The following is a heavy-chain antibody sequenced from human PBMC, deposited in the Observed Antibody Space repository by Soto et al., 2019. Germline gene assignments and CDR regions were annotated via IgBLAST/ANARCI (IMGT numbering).Heavy chain of an antibody. V-gene: IGHV2-5*01. Sequence: QITLKESGPTLVKPTQTLTLTCTFSGFSLSTSGVGVGWIRQPPGKALEWLALIYWNDDKRYSPSLKSRLTITKDPSKNQVVLTITNMDPVDTATYYCAHSFPSGVVIKNDAFDIWGQGTMVTVSS. CDR1: GFSLSTSGVG. J-gene: IGHJ3*02. D-gene: IGHD3-3*01. CDR3: AHSFPSGVVIKNDAFDI. CDR2: IYWNDDK.